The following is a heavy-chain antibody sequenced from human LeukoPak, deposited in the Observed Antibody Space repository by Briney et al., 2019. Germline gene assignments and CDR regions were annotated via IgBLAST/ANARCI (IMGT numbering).Heavy chain of an antibody. CDR2: VDYTGIT. CDR1: GVSISSSGYY. CDR3: ARGTYYDISLGGPYYYYGMDV. J-gene: IGHJ6*02. D-gene: IGHD3-9*01. V-gene: IGHV4-39*07. Sequence: MPSETLSLTCTVSGVSISSSGYYWGWIRQPPGKGLEWIGSVDYTGITSHSPSLKSRVTISVDTSKNQFSLKLSSVTAADTAVYYCARGTYYDISLGGPYYYYGMDVWGQGTTVTVSS.